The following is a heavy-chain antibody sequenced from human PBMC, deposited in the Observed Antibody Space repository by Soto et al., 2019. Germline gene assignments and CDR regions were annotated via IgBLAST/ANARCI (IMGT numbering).Heavy chain of an antibody. D-gene: IGHD1-26*01. Sequence: PSETLSLTCAVSGYSISSGYYWGWIRQPPGKGLEWIGSIYHSGSTYYNPSLKSRVTISVDTSKNQFSLKLSSVTAADTAVYYCARQSGSYSVDPWGQGTLVTVSS. CDR2: IYHSGST. V-gene: IGHV4-38-2*01. CDR3: ARQSGSYSVDP. CDR1: GYSISSGYY. J-gene: IGHJ5*02.